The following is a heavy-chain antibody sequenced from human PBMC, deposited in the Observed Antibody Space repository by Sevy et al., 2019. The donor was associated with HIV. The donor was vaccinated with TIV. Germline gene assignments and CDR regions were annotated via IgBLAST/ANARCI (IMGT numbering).Heavy chain of an antibody. V-gene: IGHV3-30-3*01. J-gene: IGHJ3*01. D-gene: IGHD2-8*01. CDR1: GLTFRSHA. Sequence: GGSLRLSCAASGLTFRSHAMHWVRQAPGKGLEWVTVISYDGAVRYYGESVKGRFTVSRDNSKNTLYLQMNSLRPDDTAVYYCAREAGYSTKNDAFAFWDQGTMVTVSS. CDR3: AREAGYSTKNDAFAF. CDR2: ISYDGAVR.